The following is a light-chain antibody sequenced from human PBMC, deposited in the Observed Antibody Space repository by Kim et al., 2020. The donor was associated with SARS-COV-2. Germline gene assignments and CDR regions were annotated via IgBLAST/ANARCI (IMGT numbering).Light chain of an antibody. J-gene: IGKJ4*01. Sequence: PPGERVPPSRRSSHCITSTYLAWYQPRPGQAPRLLIHDISRRATGIPDRFTGSGSGRDFTLTISRLEPEDSAVYYCQQHEDAPLTFGGGTKVDIK. CDR1: HCITSTY. CDR2: DIS. V-gene: IGKV3D-20*02. CDR3: QQHEDAPLT.